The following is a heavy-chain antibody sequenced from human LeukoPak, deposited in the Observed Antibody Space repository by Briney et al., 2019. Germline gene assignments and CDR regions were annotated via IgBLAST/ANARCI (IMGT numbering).Heavy chain of an antibody. CDR3: AKGSGSGWYGWFAP. J-gene: IGHJ5*02. CDR1: GFTFGSYA. D-gene: IGHD6-19*01. Sequence: GGSLRLSCAASGFTFGSYAMTWVRQAPGKGLEWVSSIDASGGSTYYADSVKGRFTISRDNSKNTFYLQMSTLRADDTAVYYCAKGSGSGWYGWFAPWGQGTLVTVSS. CDR2: IDASGGST. V-gene: IGHV3-23*01.